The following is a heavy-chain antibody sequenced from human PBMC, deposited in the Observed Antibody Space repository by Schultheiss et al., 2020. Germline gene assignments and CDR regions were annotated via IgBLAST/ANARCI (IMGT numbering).Heavy chain of an antibody. J-gene: IGHJ4*02. CDR2: IWYDGSNK. V-gene: IGHV3-33*01. D-gene: IGHD3-16*02. CDR1: GFTFSSYG. Sequence: GGSLRLSCAASGFTFSSYGMHWVRQAPGKGLEWVAVIWYDGSNKYYADSVKGRFTISRDNSKNTLYLQMNSLRAEDTAVYYCARGAYDYVWGSYRYTRSDFDYWGQGTLVTVSS. CDR3: ARGAYDYVWGSYRYTRSDFDY.